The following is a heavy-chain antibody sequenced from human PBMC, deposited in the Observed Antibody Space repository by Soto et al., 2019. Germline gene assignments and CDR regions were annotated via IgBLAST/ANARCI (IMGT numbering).Heavy chain of an antibody. D-gene: IGHD6-13*01. CDR2: INHSGST. CDR1: GGSFSGYY. J-gene: IGHJ6*02. V-gene: IGHV4-34*01. Sequence: SETLSLTCAVYGGSFSGYYWSWIRQPPGKGLEWIGEINHSGSTNYNPSLKSRVTISVDTSKNQFSLKLSSVTAADTAVYYCARGMHSSSWYNYYYYGMDVWGQGTTVPVSS. CDR3: ARGMHSSSWYNYYYYGMDV.